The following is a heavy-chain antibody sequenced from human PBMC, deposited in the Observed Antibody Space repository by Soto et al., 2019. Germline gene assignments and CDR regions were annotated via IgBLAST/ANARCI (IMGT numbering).Heavy chain of an antibody. CDR2: IKDDGSQK. CDR3: ARDIPSGRSNFDY. J-gene: IGHJ4*02. V-gene: IGHV3-7*01. D-gene: IGHD6-25*01. Sequence: EVQLVESGGTLVQPGGSLTLSCAASGFTFKAYWMSWVRQAPGKGLEWVANIKDDGSQKNYVDSVKGRFTISRDNSENSLFLQMNSLRSDDTAMYYCARDIPSGRSNFDYWGQGVLVTVSS. CDR1: GFTFKAYW.